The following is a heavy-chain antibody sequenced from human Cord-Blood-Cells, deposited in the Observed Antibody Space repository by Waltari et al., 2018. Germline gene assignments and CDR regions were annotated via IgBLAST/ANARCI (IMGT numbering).Heavy chain of an antibody. CDR2: IYYSGST. CDR1: GGYISSYY. CDR3: ARNRPIPVTAFGYYYAEMDV. V-gene: IGHV4-59*01. J-gene: IGHJ6*02. D-gene: IGHD3-16*01. Sequence: QVQLQESGPGLVKPSETLSLTCTVSGGYISSYYWTWIRQPPGKGLECIGYIYYSGSTNYNPSLKSRGTLSEVTSKHHFSLTRSSVTAADTAVYYCARNRPIPVTAFGYYYAEMDVWGQWTTVTVSS.